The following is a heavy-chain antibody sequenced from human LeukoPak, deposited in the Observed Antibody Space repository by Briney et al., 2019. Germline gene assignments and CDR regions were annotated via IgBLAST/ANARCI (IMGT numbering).Heavy chain of an antibody. J-gene: IGHJ4*02. CDR3: ARNPSTSMEF. CDR2: IYSGGST. V-gene: IGHV3-66*01. CDR1: GFTVSSNY. D-gene: IGHD5-18*01. Sequence: PGGSLRLSCAASGFTVSSNYMSWVRQAPGKGLEWVSVIYSGGSTYYADSVKGRFTISRDNAKNTLYLQMNSLRAEDTAVYYCARNPSTSMEFWGQGTLVTVSS.